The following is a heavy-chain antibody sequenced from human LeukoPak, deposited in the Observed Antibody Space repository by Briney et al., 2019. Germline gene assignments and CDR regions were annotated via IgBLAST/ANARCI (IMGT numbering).Heavy chain of an antibody. CDR2: IIPIFGTA. CDR3: ARDGGPDAFDI. CDR1: GGTFSSYA. Sequence: GASVTVSCKASGGTFSSYAISWVRQAPGQGLEWMGGIIPIFGTANYAQKFQGRVTITADESTSTAYMELSSLRSEDTAVYYCARDGGPDAFDIWGQGTMVTDSS. J-gene: IGHJ3*02. V-gene: IGHV1-69*13. D-gene: IGHD3-16*01.